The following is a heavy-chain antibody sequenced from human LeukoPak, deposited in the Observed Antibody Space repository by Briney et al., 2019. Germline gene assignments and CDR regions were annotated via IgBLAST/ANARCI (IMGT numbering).Heavy chain of an antibody. CDR2: ISGSGGIT. Sequence: GGSLRLSCAASGFTFSSYAMNWVRQAPGKELEWVSGISGSGGITYYADSVKGRFTISRDNSKNTLYLQMNSLRAEDTAVYYCARGTMVRGVIGPGSWGQGTLVTVSS. J-gene: IGHJ5*02. CDR3: ARGTMVRGVIGPGS. V-gene: IGHV3-23*01. CDR1: GFTFSSYA. D-gene: IGHD3-10*01.